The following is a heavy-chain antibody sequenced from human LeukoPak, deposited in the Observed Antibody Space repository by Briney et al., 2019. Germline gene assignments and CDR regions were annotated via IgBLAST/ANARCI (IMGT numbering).Heavy chain of an antibody. CDR1: GYTFTSYY. Sequence: GASVKVSCKASGYTFTSYYMHWVRQAPGQGLEWMGIINPSGGSTSYAQKFQGRVTMTRDTSTSTVYMELSSLRSEDTAVYHCARDDRHEEIWRTFDYWGQGTLVTVSS. CDR2: INPSGGST. J-gene: IGHJ4*02. D-gene: IGHD2-8*01. CDR3: ARDDRHEEIWRTFDY. V-gene: IGHV1-46*01.